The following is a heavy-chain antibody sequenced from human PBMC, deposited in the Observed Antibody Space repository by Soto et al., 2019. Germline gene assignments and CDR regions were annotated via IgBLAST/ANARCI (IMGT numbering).Heavy chain of an antibody. CDR3: ARVNTEMATMPDAFDI. Sequence: LSLTCTVSGGSISSYYWSWIRQPPGKGLEWIGYIYYSGGTNYNPSLKSRVTISVDTSKNQFSLKLSSVTAADTAVYYCARVNTEMATMPDAFDIWGQGTMVTVSS. D-gene: IGHD5-12*01. CDR1: GGSISSYY. V-gene: IGHV4-59*01. J-gene: IGHJ3*02. CDR2: IYYSGGT.